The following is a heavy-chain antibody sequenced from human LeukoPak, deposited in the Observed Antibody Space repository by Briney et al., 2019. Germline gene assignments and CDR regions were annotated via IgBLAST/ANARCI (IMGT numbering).Heavy chain of an antibody. CDR1: GGSISSGGYY. J-gene: IGHJ4*02. Sequence: PSETLSLTCTVSGGSISSGGYYWSWIRQHPGKGLEWIGYIYYSGSTYYNPSLKSRVTISVDTSKNQFSLKLSSVTAADTAVYYCARALDQGFEYYYDSSGPSPYYFDYWGQGTLVTVSS. CDR2: IYYSGST. CDR3: ARALDQGFEYYYDSSGPSPYYFDY. D-gene: IGHD3-22*01. V-gene: IGHV4-31*03.